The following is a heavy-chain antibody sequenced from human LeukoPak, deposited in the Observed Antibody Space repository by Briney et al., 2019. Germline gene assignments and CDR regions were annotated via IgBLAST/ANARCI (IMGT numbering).Heavy chain of an antibody. CDR3: ARDVKVGARHRYWYFDL. CDR2: IYYSGST. V-gene: IGHV4-30-4*01. CDR1: GGSISSGDYY. D-gene: IGHD1-26*01. J-gene: IGHJ2*01. Sequence: SETLSLTCTVSGGSISSGDYYWSWIRQPPGKGLEWIGYIYYSGSTNYNPSLKSRVTISVDTSKNQFSLKLSSVTAADTAVYYCARDVKVGARHRYWYFDLWGRGTLVTVSS.